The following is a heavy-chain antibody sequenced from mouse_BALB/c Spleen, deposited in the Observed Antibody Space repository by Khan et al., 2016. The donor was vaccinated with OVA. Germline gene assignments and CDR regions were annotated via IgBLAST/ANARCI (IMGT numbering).Heavy chain of an antibody. J-gene: IGHJ4*01. Sequence: VELVESGPGLVAPSQSLSITCTVSGFSLTDYGVSWIRQPPGKGLEWLGVIWGGGSTYYNSDLNSRLSISKDNSKSQVFLKMSSLQTDDTAMYYCAKGVWSYYYALDYWGQGTSVTVSS. CDR2: IWGGGST. CDR1: GFSLTDYG. V-gene: IGHV2-6-5*01. CDR3: AKGVWSYYYALDY.